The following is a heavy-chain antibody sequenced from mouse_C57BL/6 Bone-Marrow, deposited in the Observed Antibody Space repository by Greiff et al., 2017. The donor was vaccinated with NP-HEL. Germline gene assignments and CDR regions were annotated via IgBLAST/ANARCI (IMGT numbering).Heavy chain of an antibody. CDR3: ARQNSRGSSFYWYFDV. Sequence: EVQGVESGGDLVKPGGSLKLSCAASGFTFSSYGMSWVRQTPDKRLEWVATISSGGSYTYYPDSVKGRFTISRDNAKNTLYLQMSSLKSEDTAMYYCARQNSRGSSFYWYFDVWGTGTTVTVSS. D-gene: IGHD1-1*01. CDR1: GFTFSSYG. J-gene: IGHJ1*03. V-gene: IGHV5-6*01. CDR2: ISSGGSYT.